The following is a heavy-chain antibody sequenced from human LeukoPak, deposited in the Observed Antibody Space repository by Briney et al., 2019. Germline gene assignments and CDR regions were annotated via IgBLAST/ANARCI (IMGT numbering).Heavy chain of an antibody. D-gene: IGHD3-22*01. V-gene: IGHV4-38-2*02. J-gene: IGHJ4*02. CDR1: GYSISSGYY. Sequence: PSETLSLTCTVSGYSISSGYYWGWIRQPPGKGLEWIGSIYHSGSTYYNPSLKSRVTISVDTSKNQFSLKLSSVTAADTAVYYCARGDTMIVAFDYWGQGTLVTVSS. CDR3: ARGDTMIVAFDY. CDR2: IYHSGST.